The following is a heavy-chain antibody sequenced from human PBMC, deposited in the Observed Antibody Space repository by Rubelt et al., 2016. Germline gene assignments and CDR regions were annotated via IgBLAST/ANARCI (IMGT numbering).Heavy chain of an antibody. CDR1: ASSFSSYA. CDR3: AKAWFSSSSDY. CDR2: ISFSGGTT. Sequence: GLLQRGGSLRISCAASASSFSSYALSWVRQAPGRGLEWPSAISFSGGTTYYADSVKGRLTISSDNSKNTLYLQLNSLRAEDTAVYYCAKAWFSSSSDYWGQGTLVTVSS. J-gene: IGHJ4*02. V-gene: IGHV3-23*01. D-gene: IGHD6-6*01.